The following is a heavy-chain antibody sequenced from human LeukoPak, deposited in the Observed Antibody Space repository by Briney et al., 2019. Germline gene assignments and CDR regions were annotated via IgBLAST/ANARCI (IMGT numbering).Heavy chain of an antibody. Sequence: PSETLSLTCTVSGGSMSSYYWSWIRQPPGKGLEWIGYIYYSGSTNYNPSLKSRVTISVDTSKNQFSLKLSSVTAADTAVYYCARAGYYDSSGKELFDNWGQETLVTVSS. D-gene: IGHD3-22*01. J-gene: IGHJ4*02. CDR1: GGSMSSYY. V-gene: IGHV4-59*01. CDR3: ARAGYYDSSGKELFDN. CDR2: IYYSGST.